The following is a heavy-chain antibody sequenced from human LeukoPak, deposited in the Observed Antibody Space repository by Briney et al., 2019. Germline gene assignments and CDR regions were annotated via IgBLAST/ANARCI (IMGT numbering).Heavy chain of an antibody. CDR1: GYTFTSYA. CDR2: ISAYNGRT. Sequence: GASVKVSCKASGYTFTSYAITWVRQAPGQGLEWMGWISAYNGRTNYARNLQDRVTLTIDTSTSTAYTELRSLKSDDTAVYFCARCESGSSWPWELGNNWGQGTPVTVSS. J-gene: IGHJ4*02. V-gene: IGHV1-18*01. CDR3: ARCESGSSWPWELGNN. D-gene: IGHD6-13*01.